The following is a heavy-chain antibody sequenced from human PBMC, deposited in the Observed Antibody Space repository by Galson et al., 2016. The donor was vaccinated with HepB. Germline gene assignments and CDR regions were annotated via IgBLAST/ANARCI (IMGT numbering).Heavy chain of an antibody. V-gene: IGHV3-23*01. D-gene: IGHD6-13*01. J-gene: IGHJ4*02. CDR1: GFTFSSYA. CDR2: ISGSGRST. Sequence: SLRLSCAASGFTFSSYAMSWVRQAPGKGLELVSSISGSGRSTYYADSVKGRYAISRDNSKNTLNLQMNSLRGDDTAVYYCMSYSDAWYSGFWGQGTLVTVSS. CDR3: MSYSDAWYSGF.